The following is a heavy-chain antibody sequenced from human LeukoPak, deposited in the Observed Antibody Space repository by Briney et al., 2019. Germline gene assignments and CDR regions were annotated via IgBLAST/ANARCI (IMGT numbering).Heavy chain of an antibody. J-gene: IGHJ5*02. CDR1: VYTFTCYS. Sequence: GASVKVSCKASVYTFTCYSIHWVRQAPGQGLEWMGWINPNSGGTNYAQKFQGRVTMTRDTSISTAYMELSRLRSDDTAVYYCARGPYCGGDCYFNWFDPWGQGTLVTVSS. CDR2: INPNSGGT. D-gene: IGHD2-21*02. CDR3: ARGPYCGGDCYFNWFDP. V-gene: IGHV1-2*02.